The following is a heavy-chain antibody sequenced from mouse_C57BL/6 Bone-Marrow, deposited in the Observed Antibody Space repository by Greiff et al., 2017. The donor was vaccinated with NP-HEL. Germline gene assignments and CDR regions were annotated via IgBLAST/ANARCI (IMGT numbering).Heavy chain of an antibody. Sequence: EVQVVESGGGLVQPKGSLKLSCAASGFSFNTYAMNWVRQAPGKGLEWVARIRSKSNNYATYYADSVKDRFTISRDDSESMLYLQMNNLKTEDTAMYYCVRESGPLPEGYFDVWGTGTTVTVSS. CDR1: GFSFNTYA. V-gene: IGHV10-1*01. CDR2: IRSKSNNYAT. J-gene: IGHJ1*03. CDR3: VRESGPLPEGYFDV.